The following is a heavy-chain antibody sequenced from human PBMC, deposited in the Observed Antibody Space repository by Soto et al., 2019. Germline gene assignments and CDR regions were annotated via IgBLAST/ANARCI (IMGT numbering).Heavy chain of an antibody. CDR3: ARVGMTYYDFWSGYWGPNYYYYGMDV. V-gene: IGHV1-18*01. J-gene: IGHJ6*02. CDR2: ISASTRNT. Sequence: ASVKVSCKASGYTFSDYAISWVRQAPGQGLEWMGWISASTRNTDQAQNFQGRVTMTLDTSTNTAYMELRSLRSDDTAVYYCARVGMTYYDFWSGYWGPNYYYYGMDVWGQGTTVTVSS. D-gene: IGHD3-3*01. CDR1: GYTFSDYA.